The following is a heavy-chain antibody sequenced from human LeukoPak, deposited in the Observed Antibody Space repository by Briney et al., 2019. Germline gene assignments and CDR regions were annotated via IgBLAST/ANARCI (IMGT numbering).Heavy chain of an antibody. Sequence: GGSLRLSCAASGFTFSSYAVSWVRQAPGKGLEWVSAISGSGGSTYYADSVKGRFTISRDNSKNTLYLQMNSLRAEDTAVYYCAKGKLWFGELLADYWGQGTLVTVSS. V-gene: IGHV3-23*01. CDR2: ISGSGGST. D-gene: IGHD3-10*01. CDR1: GFTFSSYA. J-gene: IGHJ4*02. CDR3: AKGKLWFGELLADY.